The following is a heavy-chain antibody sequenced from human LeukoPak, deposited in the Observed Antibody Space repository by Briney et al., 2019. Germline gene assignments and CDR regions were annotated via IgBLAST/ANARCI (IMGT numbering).Heavy chain of an antibody. CDR1: GLTVSSNY. CDR2: IYSGGST. D-gene: IGHD4-17*01. V-gene: IGHV3-53*01. CDR3: ATTASPRGYYYYYMDV. J-gene: IGHJ6*03. Sequence: GGSLRLSCAASGLTVSSNYMSWVRQAPGKGLEWVSIIYSGGSTYYADSVKGRFTISRDISKNTLYLQMNSLRAEDTAVYYCATTASPRGYYYYYMDVWGKGTTVTISS.